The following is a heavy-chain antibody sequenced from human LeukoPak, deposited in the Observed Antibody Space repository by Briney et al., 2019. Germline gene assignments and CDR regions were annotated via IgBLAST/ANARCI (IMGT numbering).Heavy chain of an antibody. CDR2: INPNSGGT. CDR3: ARAVAAGYYYMDV. V-gene: IGHV1-2*06. CDR1: GYTFTGYY. D-gene: IGHD6-13*01. J-gene: IGHJ6*03. Sequence: ASVKVSCKASGYTFTGYYMHWVRQAPGQGLEWMGRINPNSGGTTYAQKFQGRVTMTRDTSISTAYMELSRLRSDDTTVYYCARAVAAGYYYMDVWGKGTTVTVSS.